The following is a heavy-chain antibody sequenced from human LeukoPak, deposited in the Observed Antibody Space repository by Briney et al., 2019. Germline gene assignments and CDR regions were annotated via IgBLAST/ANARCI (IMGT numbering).Heavy chain of an antibody. V-gene: IGHV4-59*12. CDR1: GGSIRGYY. CDR3: ARGHLGYCSSTSCSGEDY. D-gene: IGHD2-2*01. Sequence: PSETLSLTCTVSGGSIRGYYWSWIRQSPGKGLEWIAYIYYSGSTNYNPSLKSRVTISVDTSKNQFSLKLSSVTAADTAVYYCARGHLGYCSSTSCSGEDYWGQGTLVTVSS. CDR2: IYYSGST. J-gene: IGHJ4*02.